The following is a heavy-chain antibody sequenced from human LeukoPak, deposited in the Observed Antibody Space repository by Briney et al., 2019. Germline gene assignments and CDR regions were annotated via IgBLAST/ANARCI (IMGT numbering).Heavy chain of an antibody. J-gene: IGHJ4*02. CDR1: GFDVNDNF. Sequence: PGGSLRLSCVASGFDVNDNFMLWIRQALGQGLEWISIIYASGGAFHSESVKGRFSAFRDTSKNTIFLQMNNLRAADTAMYYCVRRHDYWGQGTLVTVSS. CDR2: IYASGGA. CDR3: VRRHDY. V-gene: IGHV3-53*01.